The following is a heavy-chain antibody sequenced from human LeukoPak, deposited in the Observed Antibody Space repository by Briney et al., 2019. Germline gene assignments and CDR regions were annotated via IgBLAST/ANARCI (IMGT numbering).Heavy chain of an antibody. V-gene: IGHV3-11*04. CDR1: VFIFSDYY. CDR2: ISCSCSTI. D-gene: IGHD6-13*01. J-gene: IGHJ4*02. CDR3: AKDTTSSWYITAPDY. Sequence: GGSLSLSRAASVFIFSDYYMSWIRQAPAKGLEWVSYISCSCSTIYYADTVKGTFTISRDNSKNTLYLQMNSLRDEDTAVYYCAKDTTSSWYITAPDYWGQGTLVTVSS.